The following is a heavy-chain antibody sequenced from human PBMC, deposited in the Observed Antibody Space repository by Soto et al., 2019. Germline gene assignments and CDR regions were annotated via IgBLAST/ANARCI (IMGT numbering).Heavy chain of an antibody. CDR1: VFTFSSYS. V-gene: IGHV3-48*01. CDR2: ISSGSSTI. Sequence: EVQLVESGGGLVQPGGSLRLSCAASVFTFSSYSMNWVRQAPGKGLEWVSYISSGSSTIYYADSVKGRFTISRDNAKNSLYLQMNSLRAEDTAGYYCARVYGIAVAGTLDFWGQGTLVTVSS. CDR3: ARVYGIAVAGTLDF. J-gene: IGHJ4*02. D-gene: IGHD6-19*01.